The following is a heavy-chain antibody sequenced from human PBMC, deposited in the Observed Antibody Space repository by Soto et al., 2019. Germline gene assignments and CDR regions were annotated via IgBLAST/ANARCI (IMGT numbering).Heavy chain of an antibody. J-gene: IGHJ4*02. D-gene: IGHD3-22*01. CDR3: AKDGSYYDSPTESDC. Sequence: EVQLLESGGGLVQPGGSLRLSCAASGFTFSSYVMTWVRQAPGQGLEWVSSISGSGGSTYLADSGKARFTISRDISKNTVYLQMNSLRAEDTAVYYCAKDGSYYDSPTESDCWGQGTLVTVAS. CDR2: ISGSGGST. CDR1: GFTFSSYV. V-gene: IGHV3-23*01.